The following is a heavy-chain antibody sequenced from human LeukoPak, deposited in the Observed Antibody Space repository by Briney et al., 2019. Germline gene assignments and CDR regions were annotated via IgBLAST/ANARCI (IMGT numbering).Heavy chain of an antibody. CDR1: GYTFTSYG. CDR3: ARDGGGYYYYYMDV. V-gene: IGHV1-46*01. D-gene: IGHD3-16*01. J-gene: IGHJ6*03. Sequence: ASVKVSCKASGYTFTSYGISWVRQAPGQGLEWMGIINPSGGSTSYAQKFQGRVTMTRDTSTSTVYMELSSLRSEDTAVYYCARDGGGYYYYYMDVWGKGTTVTVSS. CDR2: INPSGGST.